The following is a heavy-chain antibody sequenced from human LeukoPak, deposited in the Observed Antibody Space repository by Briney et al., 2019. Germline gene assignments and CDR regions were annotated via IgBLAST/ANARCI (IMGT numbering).Heavy chain of an antibody. D-gene: IGHD4-23*01. J-gene: IGHJ5*02. V-gene: IGHV1-8*01. CDR1: GYTLTNYD. CDR2: MKPKSGET. Sequence: ASVRVSCKASGYTLTNYDINWVRQATGQGLEWMGWMKPKSGETGYAEKFQGRATMTRDTSINTAYMELSSLTSEDTAVYYCARDYGGNSGWFDPWGQGTLVTVSS. CDR3: ARDYGGNSGWFDP.